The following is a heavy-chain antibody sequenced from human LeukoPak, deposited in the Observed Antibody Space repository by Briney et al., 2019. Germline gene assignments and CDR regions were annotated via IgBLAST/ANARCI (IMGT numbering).Heavy chain of an antibody. CDR1: GGSISSGSYY. CDR2: IYTSGST. CDR3: ARVGKLLWFGDDAFDI. D-gene: IGHD3-10*01. J-gene: IGHJ3*02. Sequence: SETLSLTCTVSGGSISSGSYYWSWILQPAGKGLEWIGRIYTSGSTNYNPSLKSRVTISVDTSKNQFSLKLSSVTAADTAVYYCARVGKLLWFGDDAFDIWGQGTMVTVSS. V-gene: IGHV4-61*02.